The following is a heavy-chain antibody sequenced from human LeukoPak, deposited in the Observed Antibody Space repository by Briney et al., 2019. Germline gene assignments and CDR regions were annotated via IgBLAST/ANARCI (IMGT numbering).Heavy chain of an antibody. D-gene: IGHD6-19*01. J-gene: IGHJ4*02. Sequence: GGSLRLSCAASGFIFSSYAMTWVRQVPGKGLEWVSAISGGGVGMHYADSVKGRFTVARDNSKNTLFLQMNSLRAEDTAIYYCAKGTYSSAWYWGQGTLVTVSS. CDR1: GFIFSSYA. V-gene: IGHV3-23*01. CDR2: ISGGGVGM. CDR3: AKGTYSSAWY.